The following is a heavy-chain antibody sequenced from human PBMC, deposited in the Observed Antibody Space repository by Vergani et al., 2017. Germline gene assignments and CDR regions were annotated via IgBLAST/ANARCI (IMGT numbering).Heavy chain of an antibody. CDR2: IQYDGSDI. CDR1: GFSVSNSG. D-gene: IGHD3-10*01. CDR3: ANEGSANRIRGWLDH. J-gene: IGHJ4*02. V-gene: IGHV3-30*02. Sequence: QVQLVESGGGVVQPGGSLRLSCVASGFSVSNSGMHWVGQTPGKGLEWVAFIQYDGSDIFYADFVEGRFTISRDNSKNSLYLQMRSLRFDDTAVYYCANEGSANRIRGWLDHWGQGALVTVSS.